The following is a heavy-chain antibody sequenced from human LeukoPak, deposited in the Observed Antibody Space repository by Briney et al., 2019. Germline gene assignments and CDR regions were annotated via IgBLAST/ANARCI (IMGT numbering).Heavy chain of an antibody. CDR3: AKGSRIAARPTIWFDS. D-gene: IGHD6-6*01. Sequence: GGSLRLSCAASGFTFSSYAMNWVRQAPGKGLEWVSSGHSDGTTYYADSVKGRFTISRDNSKNPLSLQMNSLRAEDTAVYYCAKGSRIAARPTIWFDSWGQGTLVTVSS. CDR1: GFTFSSYA. J-gene: IGHJ5*01. V-gene: IGHV3-23*01. CDR2: SGHSDGTT.